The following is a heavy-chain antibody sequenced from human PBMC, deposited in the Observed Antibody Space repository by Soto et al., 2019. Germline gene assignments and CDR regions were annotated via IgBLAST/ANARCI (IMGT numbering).Heavy chain of an antibody. CDR1: GYTMTSYG. CDR3: ARLLGVHNTQPFWLGYFDY. CDR2: ISAYNGNT. V-gene: IGHV1-18*01. J-gene: IGHJ4*02. Sequence: ASVKVSCKAAGYTMTSYGSSWGRQEPGQGLEWMGWISAYNGNTNYAQKLQGRVTMTTDTSTSTVYVELSSLTSEDTAIYFCARLLGVHNTQPFWLGYFDYWGQGTLVPVSS. D-gene: IGHD3-3*01.